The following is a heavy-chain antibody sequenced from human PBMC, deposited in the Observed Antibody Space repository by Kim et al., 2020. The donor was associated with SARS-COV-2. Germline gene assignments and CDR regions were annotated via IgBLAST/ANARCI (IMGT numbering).Heavy chain of an antibody. D-gene: IGHD6-19*01. V-gene: IGHV1-18*01. J-gene: IGHJ4*02. Sequence: AQKRRGRVTMTTDTSTSTAYMELRSLRSDDTAVYYCARDPGSGWYGGGDYWGQGTLVTVSS. CDR3: ARDPGSGWYGGGDY.